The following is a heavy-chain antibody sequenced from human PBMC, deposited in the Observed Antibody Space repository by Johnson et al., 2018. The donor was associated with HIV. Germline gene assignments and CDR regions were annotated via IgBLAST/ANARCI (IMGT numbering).Heavy chain of an antibody. V-gene: IGHV3-30*02. CDR2: IRYDGSNK. CDR3: TTAVDGAPDAFDI. D-gene: IGHD4-17*01. J-gene: IGHJ3*02. Sequence: VQLVESGGGLVQPGRSLRLSCAASGFTFSSYGMHWVRQAPGKGLEWVAFIRYDGSNKYYADSVKGRLTISRDDSKNTLYLQMNSLKTEDTAVYYCTTAVDGAPDAFDIWGQGTMVTVSS. CDR1: GFTFSSYG.